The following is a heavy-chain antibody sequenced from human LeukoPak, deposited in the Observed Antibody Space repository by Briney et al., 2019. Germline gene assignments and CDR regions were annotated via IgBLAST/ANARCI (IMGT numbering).Heavy chain of an antibody. CDR3: AKTRDFWSGYYCDY. CDR2: IWYDGSNK. CDR1: GFTFSSYG. Sequence: PGRSLRLSCAASGFTFSSYGMHWVRQAPGKGLERVAVIWYDGSNKYYADSVKGRFTISRDNSKNTLYLQMNSLRAEDTAVYYYAKTRDFWSGYYCDYWGQGTLVTVSS. V-gene: IGHV3-33*06. D-gene: IGHD3-3*01. J-gene: IGHJ4*02.